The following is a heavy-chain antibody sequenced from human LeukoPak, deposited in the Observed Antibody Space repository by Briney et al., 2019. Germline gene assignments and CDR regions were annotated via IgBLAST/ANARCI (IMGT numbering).Heavy chain of an antibody. J-gene: IGHJ4*02. V-gene: IGHV3-21*01. Sequence: GGSLRLSCAASGFTFSSYSMNWVRQAPGKGLEWVSSISSSSSYIYYADSVKGRFTISRDNAKNSLYLQMNSLRAEDTAVYYCARAGPNYYDSSGYRSYYFDYWGQGTLVTVSS. CDR2: ISSSSSYI. CDR3: ARAGPNYYDSSGYRSYYFDY. CDR1: GFTFSSYS. D-gene: IGHD3-22*01.